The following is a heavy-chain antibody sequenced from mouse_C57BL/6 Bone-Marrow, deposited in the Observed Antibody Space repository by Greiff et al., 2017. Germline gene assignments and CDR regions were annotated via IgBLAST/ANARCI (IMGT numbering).Heavy chain of an antibody. D-gene: IGHD1-1*01. CDR3: ARVNGSYWYFDV. V-gene: IGHV1-81*01. J-gene: IGHJ1*03. CDR2: IYPRSGNT. CDR1: GYTFTSYG. Sequence: QVQLQQSGAELARPGASVKLSCKASGYTFTSYGISWVKQRTGQGLEWIGEIYPRSGNTYYNEKFKGKATLTADKSSSPAYMELRSLTSEDSAVYFCARVNGSYWYFDVWGTGTTVTVSS.